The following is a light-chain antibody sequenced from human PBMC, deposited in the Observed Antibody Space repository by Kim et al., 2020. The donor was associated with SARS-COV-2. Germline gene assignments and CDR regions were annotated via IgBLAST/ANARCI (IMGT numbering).Light chain of an antibody. J-gene: IGKJ5*01. CDR3: QQYDNWPPIT. Sequence: EIVMTQSPVTLSVSPGEGVTLSCRASQSVRDKLAWYQQKRGQAPSLLIYGASTRAAGVPARFTGSGSGTEFTLTISSVQSEDFGVYYCQQYDNWPPITFGQGTRLEIK. CDR1: QSVRDK. CDR2: GAS. V-gene: IGKV3-15*01.